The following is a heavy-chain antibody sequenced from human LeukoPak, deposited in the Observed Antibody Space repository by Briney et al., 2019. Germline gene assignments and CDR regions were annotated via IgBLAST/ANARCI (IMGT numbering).Heavy chain of an antibody. D-gene: IGHD2-2*01. CDR1: GFTFSSYA. CDR3: ARDRTSRFVDY. J-gene: IGHJ4*02. V-gene: IGHV3-30-3*01. CDR2: ISHNGSNK. Sequence: GGSLRLSCAAPGFTFSSYAMHWVRQAPGKGLEWVAVISHNGSNKYYAESVKGRFTISRDNSKNTLYLQMDSLRAEDTAVYFCARDRTSRFVDYWGQGTLVTVSS.